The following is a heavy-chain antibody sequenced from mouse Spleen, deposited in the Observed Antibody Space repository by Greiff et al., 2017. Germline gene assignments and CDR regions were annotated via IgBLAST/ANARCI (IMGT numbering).Heavy chain of an antibody. V-gene: IGHV5-9*01. CDR1: GFTFSSYT. CDR3: ARDWYFDV. CDR2: ISGGGGNT. Sequence: EVQGVESGGGLVKPGGSLKLSCAASGFTFSSYTMSWVRQTPEKRLEWVATISGGGGNTYYPDSVKGRFTISRDNAKNTLYLQMSSLRSEDTALYYCARDWYFDVWGTGTTVTVSS. J-gene: IGHJ1*03.